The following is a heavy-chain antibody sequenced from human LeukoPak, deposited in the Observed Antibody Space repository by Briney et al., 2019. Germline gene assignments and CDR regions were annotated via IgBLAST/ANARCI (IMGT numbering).Heavy chain of an antibody. Sequence: GGSLRLSCAASGFTFSSYSMNWVRQAPGKGLEWVSSISTNSRYIHYADSVKGRFTISRDNAENSLYLQMNSLRAEDTAVYYCARVSAAGNVYYYYAMDVWGQGTTVTVSS. CDR2: ISTNSRYI. J-gene: IGHJ6*02. D-gene: IGHD6-13*01. CDR1: GFTFSSYS. CDR3: ARVSAAGNVYYYYAMDV. V-gene: IGHV3-21*01.